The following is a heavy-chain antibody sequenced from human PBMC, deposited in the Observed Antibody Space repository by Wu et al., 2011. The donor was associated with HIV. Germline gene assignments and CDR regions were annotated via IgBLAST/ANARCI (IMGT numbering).Heavy chain of an antibody. Sequence: QVQLLQSGAEVKKPGSSVKVSCKASGGTFSSYFISWVRQAPGQGLEWMGGIIPIFGTGKYAQKFQGRVTITTDESTTTAYMELSSLRSEDTAVYYCARDYGGNWEFDYWGQGTLVTVSS. J-gene: IGHJ4*02. D-gene: IGHD4-23*01. CDR3: ARDYGGNWEFDY. V-gene: IGHV1-69*05. CDR2: IIPIFGTG. CDR1: GGTFSSYF.